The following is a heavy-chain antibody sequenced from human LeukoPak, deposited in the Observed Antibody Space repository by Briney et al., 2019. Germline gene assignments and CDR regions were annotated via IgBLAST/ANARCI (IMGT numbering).Heavy chain of an antibody. Sequence: GGSLRLSCAASGFTFSSYGMHWVRQAPGKGLEWVAFIRYDGSNKYYADSVKGRFTISRDNSKNTLYLQMNSLRAEDTAVYYCANGDGGSYYMGGYWGQGTLVTVSS. V-gene: IGHV3-30*02. CDR2: IRYDGSNK. CDR3: ANGDGGSYYMGGY. J-gene: IGHJ4*02. CDR1: GFTFSSYG. D-gene: IGHD1-26*01.